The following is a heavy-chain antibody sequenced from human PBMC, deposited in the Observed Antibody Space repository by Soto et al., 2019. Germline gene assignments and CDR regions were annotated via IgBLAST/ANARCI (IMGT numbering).Heavy chain of an antibody. D-gene: IGHD3-22*01. Sequence: LRLSCAASGFTFSSYSMNWFRQAPGKGLEWVSSISSSSSYIYYADSVKGRFTISRDNAKNSLYLQMNSLRAEDTAVYYCARLNYYDSSGYGPDIWGQGTMVTVSS. V-gene: IGHV3-21*01. J-gene: IGHJ3*02. CDR1: GFTFSSYS. CDR2: ISSSSSYI. CDR3: ARLNYYDSSGYGPDI.